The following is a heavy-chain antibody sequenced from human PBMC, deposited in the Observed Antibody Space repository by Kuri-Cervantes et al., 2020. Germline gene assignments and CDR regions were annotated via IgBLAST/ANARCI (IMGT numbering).Heavy chain of an antibody. V-gene: IGHV5-51*01. CDR2: IYPGDSDT. D-gene: IGHD5-12*01. Sequence: GGSLRLSCKGSGYSFTSYWIGWVRQMPGKGLEWMGIIYPGDSDTRYSPSFQGQVTISADKSISTAYLQWSSLKASDTAMYYCARLQRIVATTDYYYYYGMDVWGQGTTGTVSS. J-gene: IGHJ6*02. CDR3: ARLQRIVATTDYYYYYGMDV. CDR1: GYSFTSYW.